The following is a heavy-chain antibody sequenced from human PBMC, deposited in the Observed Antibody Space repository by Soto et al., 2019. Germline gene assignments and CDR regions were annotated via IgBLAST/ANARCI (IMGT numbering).Heavy chain of an antibody. CDR2: IIPIFGTA. CDR1: GGTFSSYA. CDR3: ARARGYGVYYYYYGMDV. V-gene: IGHV1-69*01. D-gene: IGHD4-17*01. J-gene: IGHJ6*02. Sequence: QVQLVQSGAEVKKPGSSVKVSCKASGGTFSSYAISWVRQAPGQGLEWMGGIIPIFGTANYAQKFQGRVTITADESTSTASMELSSLRSEDTAVYYCARARGYGVYYYYYGMDVWGQGTTVTVSS.